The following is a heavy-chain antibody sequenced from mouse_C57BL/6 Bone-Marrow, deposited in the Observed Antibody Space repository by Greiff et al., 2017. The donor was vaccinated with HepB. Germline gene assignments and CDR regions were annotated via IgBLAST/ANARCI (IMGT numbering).Heavy chain of an antibody. CDR2: ISSGSSTI. CDR3: EWWVTAVVEDYFDC. D-gene: IGHD1-1*01. V-gene: IGHV5-17*01. J-gene: IGHJ2*01. CDR1: GFTFSDYG. Sequence: EVQVVESGGGLVQPGGSLKLSCAASGFTFSDYGMHWVRQAPEKGLEWVAYISSGSSTIYYADTVKGRFTISRDNAKNTLFMQMTSLRSEDTATYYCEWWVTAVVEDYFDCWGQGPTLTASS.